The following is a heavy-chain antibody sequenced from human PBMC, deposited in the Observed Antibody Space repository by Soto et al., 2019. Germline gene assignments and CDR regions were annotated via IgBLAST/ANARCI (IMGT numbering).Heavy chain of an antibody. CDR2: ISYDGSNK. CDR3: ARGGYYGSGTHPNWFDP. J-gene: IGHJ5*02. V-gene: IGHV3-30-3*01. CDR1: GFTFSSYA. D-gene: IGHD3-10*01. Sequence: ESGGGVVQPGRSLRLSCAASGFTFSSYAMHWVRQAPGKGLEWVAVISYDGSNKYYADSVKGRFTISRDNSKNTLYLQMNSLRAEDTAVYYCARGGYYGSGTHPNWFDPWGQGTLVTVSS.